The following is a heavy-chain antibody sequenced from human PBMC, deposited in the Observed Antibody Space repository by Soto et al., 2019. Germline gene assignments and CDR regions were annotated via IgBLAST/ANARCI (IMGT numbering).Heavy chain of an antibody. J-gene: IGHJ6*02. D-gene: IGHD3-10*01. CDR1: GESFSDYF. CDR3: ARGVGSGRDYGLDV. CDR2: IDQTGRT. Sequence: QVQLQQWGAGLLKTSETLSLTCAVSGESFSDYFWSWIRQPPGKGLEWIGEIDQTGRTNYNPSLKSRVIMSVDTSKNQSSLNVSSVTAADTAMYYCARGVGSGRDYGLDVWGQGTTVTVS. V-gene: IGHV4-34*01.